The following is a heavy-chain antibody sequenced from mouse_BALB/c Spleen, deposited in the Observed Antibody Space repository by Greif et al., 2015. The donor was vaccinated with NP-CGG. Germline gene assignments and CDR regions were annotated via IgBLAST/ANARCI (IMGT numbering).Heavy chain of an antibody. D-gene: IGHD1-1*01. CDR2: INPSNGGT. CDR3: TRFTTVVAYYTMDY. Sequence: VHLVESGAELVKPGASVKLSCKASGYTFTSYYMYWVKQRPGQGLEWIGGINPSNGGTNFNEKFKSKATLTVDKSSSTAYMQLSSLTSEDSAVYYCTRFTTVVAYYTMDYWGQGTSVTVSS. V-gene: IGHV1S81*02. CDR1: GYTFTSYY. J-gene: IGHJ4*01.